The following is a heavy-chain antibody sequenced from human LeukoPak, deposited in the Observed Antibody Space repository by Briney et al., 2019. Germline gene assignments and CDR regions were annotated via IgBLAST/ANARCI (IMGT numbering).Heavy chain of an antibody. D-gene: IGHD6-13*01. J-gene: IGHJ4*02. CDR2: ISPSGGST. CDR3: ARDLGYSSSWGY. CDR1: GYIFTSYY. V-gene: IGHV1-46*01. Sequence: APVKVSCKTSGYIFTSYYFHWVRQAPGQGLEWMGIISPSGGSTTYAQKFLGRVTMTRDTSTSTVYMELSSLRSEDTAVYFCARDLGYSSSWGYWGQGTLVTVSS.